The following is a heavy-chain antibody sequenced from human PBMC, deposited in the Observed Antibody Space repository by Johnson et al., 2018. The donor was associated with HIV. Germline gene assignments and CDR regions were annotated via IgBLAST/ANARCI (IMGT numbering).Heavy chain of an antibody. Sequence: QVLLVESGGGLVQPGRSLRLSCAASGFTFSSYGMHWVRQAPGKGLEWVAVISYDGSNKYYADSVKGRFTISRDNSKNTLYLQMNSLRAEDTALYYCARDLDSSSSEDAFDIWGQGTMVTVSS. CDR2: ISYDGSNK. CDR3: ARDLDSSSSEDAFDI. J-gene: IGHJ3*02. V-gene: IGHV3-30*03. CDR1: GFTFSSYG. D-gene: IGHD6-6*01.